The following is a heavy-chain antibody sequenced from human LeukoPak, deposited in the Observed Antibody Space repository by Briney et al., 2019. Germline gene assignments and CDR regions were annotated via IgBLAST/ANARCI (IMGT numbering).Heavy chain of an antibody. CDR2: IYHSGST. D-gene: IGHD3-16*01. Sequence: SQTLSLTCAVSGGSISSGGYSWSWIRQPPGKGLEWIGYIYHSGSTYYNPSLKSRVTISVDTSKNQFSLKLSSVTAADTAVYYCTSGLGDYWGQGTLVTVSS. CDR1: GGSISSGGYS. CDR3: TSGLGDY. V-gene: IGHV4-30-2*01. J-gene: IGHJ4*02.